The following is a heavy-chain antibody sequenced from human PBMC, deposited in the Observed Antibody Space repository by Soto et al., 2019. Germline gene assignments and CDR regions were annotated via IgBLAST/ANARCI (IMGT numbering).Heavy chain of an antibody. CDR2: IIPIFGTA. Sequence: SVKVSCKASGGTFSSYGISWVRQAPGQGLEWMGGIIPIFGTANYAQRFQGRVTITADESTSTAYMELSSLRSEDTAVYYCARDLNYYGSGSLNGAFDIWGQGTMVTVSS. CDR3: ARDLNYYGSGSLNGAFDI. J-gene: IGHJ3*02. V-gene: IGHV1-69*13. CDR1: GGTFSSYG. D-gene: IGHD3-10*01.